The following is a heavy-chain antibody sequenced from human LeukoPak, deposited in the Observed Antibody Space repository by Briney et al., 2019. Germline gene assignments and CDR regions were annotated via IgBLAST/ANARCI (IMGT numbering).Heavy chain of an antibody. CDR3: ARSDYHNSGSHTVFDAFDI. CDR1: GGSISRYY. J-gene: IGHJ3*02. CDR2: IDDSGNT. D-gene: IGHD3-10*01. Sequence: SETLSLTCTVSGGSISRYYWSWIRRPPGKGLEWIGYIDDSGNTNYNPSLKSQVTISVDKSKNQFSLKLSFVTAADTAMYYCARSDYHNSGSHTVFDAFDIRGQGTRVTVSS. V-gene: IGHV4-59*01.